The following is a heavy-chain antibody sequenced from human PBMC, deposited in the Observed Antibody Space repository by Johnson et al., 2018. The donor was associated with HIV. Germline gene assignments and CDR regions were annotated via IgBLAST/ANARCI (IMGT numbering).Heavy chain of an antibody. D-gene: IGHD3-3*01. V-gene: IGHV3-66*02. J-gene: IGHJ3*02. CDR2: IYSSGSA. Sequence: VQLVESGGGLVQPGGSLRLSCAASGFTVSSNYMSWVRQAPGKGLEWVSVIYSSGSAYNADSMKGRFTISRDNSKNTLYLQMNSLRAEDTALYYCAKDQFLASARAFDIWGQGTMVTVSS. CDR3: AKDQFLASARAFDI. CDR1: GFTVSSNY.